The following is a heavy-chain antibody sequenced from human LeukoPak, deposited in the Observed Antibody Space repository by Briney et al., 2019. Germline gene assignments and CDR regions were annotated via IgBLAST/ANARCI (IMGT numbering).Heavy chain of an antibody. CDR1: GFTFRSYA. Sequence: GGSLRLSCAASGFTFRSYAMSWVRQAPGKGLDWVSAISGSGGNTYYADSVKGRFTISRDNSKNTLYLQMNSLRAEDTAVYYCARGIRGPAGVWRSYYGMDVWGQGTTVTVSS. J-gene: IGHJ6*02. CDR2: ISGSGGNT. D-gene: IGHD3-10*01. CDR3: ARGIRGPAGVWRSYYGMDV. V-gene: IGHV3-23*01.